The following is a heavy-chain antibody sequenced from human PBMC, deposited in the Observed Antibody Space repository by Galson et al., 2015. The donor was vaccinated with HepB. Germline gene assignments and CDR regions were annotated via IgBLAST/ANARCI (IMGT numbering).Heavy chain of an antibody. J-gene: IGHJ4*02. CDR1: GFTFSSYG. CDR3: AKERSVGATTLWVTSFQNTPQYY. D-gene: IGHD1-26*01. Sequence: SLRLSCAASGFTFSSYGMHWVRQAPGKGLEWVAVISYDGSNKYYADSVKGRFTISRDNSKNTLYLQMNSLRAEDTAVYYCAKERSVGATTLWVTSFQNTPQYYWCQVTLVTVSS. CDR2: ISYDGSNK. V-gene: IGHV3-30*18.